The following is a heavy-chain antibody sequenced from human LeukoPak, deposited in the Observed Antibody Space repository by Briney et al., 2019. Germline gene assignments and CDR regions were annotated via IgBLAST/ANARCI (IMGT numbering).Heavy chain of an antibody. J-gene: IGHJ4*02. CDR3: ARENSDYYGWENYERFFDY. D-gene: IGHD3-10*01. CDR1: GFRFSSYA. CDR2: ISGSGATT. V-gene: IGHV3-23*01. Sequence: GGSLRLSCAASGFRFSSYAMSWVRQAPGKGLEWVSVISGSGATTYHADSVKGRFTISRDNSKNTLYLQMNNLRAEDRAVYYCARENSDYYGWENYERFFDYWGQGTLDSVSS.